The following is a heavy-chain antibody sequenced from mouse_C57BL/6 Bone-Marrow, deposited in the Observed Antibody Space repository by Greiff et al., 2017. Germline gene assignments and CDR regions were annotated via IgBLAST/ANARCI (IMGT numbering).Heavy chain of an antibody. V-gene: IGHV5-6*01. CDR2: ISSGGSYT. D-gene: IGHD4-1*02. Sequence: EVQVVESGGDLVKPGGSLKLSCAGSGFTFSSYGMSWVRQTPDKRLEWVATISSGGSYTYYPDSVKGRFTISRDNAKNTLYLQMSSLKSEDTDMYYCERQQLGRFAYWGQGTLVTVSA. CDR3: ERQQLGRFAY. CDR1: GFTFSSYG. J-gene: IGHJ3*01.